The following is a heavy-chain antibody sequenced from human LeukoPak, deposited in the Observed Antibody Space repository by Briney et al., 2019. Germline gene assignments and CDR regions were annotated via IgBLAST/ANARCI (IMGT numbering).Heavy chain of an antibody. CDR1: GGTFSSYG. V-gene: IGHV1-69*05. CDR2: IIPIFATA. CDR3: ASSTRGVHEYSYGGYFDY. J-gene: IGHJ4*02. D-gene: IGHD5-18*01. Sequence: SVKVSCKASGGTFSSYGISWVRQAPGQGLEWMGGIIPIFATANYAQKFQGRVTITTDESTSTAYMELSSLRSEDTAVYYCASSTRGVHEYSYGGYFDYWGQGTLVTVSS.